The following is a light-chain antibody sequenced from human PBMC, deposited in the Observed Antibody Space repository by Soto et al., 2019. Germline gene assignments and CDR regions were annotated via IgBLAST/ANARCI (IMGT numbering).Light chain of an antibody. CDR2: KAS. V-gene: IGKV1-5*03. CDR1: QSISTW. CDR3: QQYDSYPWT. J-gene: IGKJ1*01. Sequence: DIQMTQTPSTLSPSVGDRVTITCRASQSISTWLAWYQQKPGKAPKLLIYKASSLESGVPSRFSGSGSGTGFTLTISSLQPDDFATYYCQQYDSYPWTFGQGTKVEVK.